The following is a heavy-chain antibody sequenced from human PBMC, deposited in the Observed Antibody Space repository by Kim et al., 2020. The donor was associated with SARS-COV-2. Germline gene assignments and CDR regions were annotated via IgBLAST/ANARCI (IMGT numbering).Heavy chain of an antibody. V-gene: IGHV3-21*01. Sequence: ADSEKGRFTTSRDNATNSLYLQMNSLRAEDTAVYYCARDYEQQLVYYFDYWGQGTLVTVSS. J-gene: IGHJ4*02. D-gene: IGHD6-13*01. CDR3: ARDYEQQLVYYFDY.